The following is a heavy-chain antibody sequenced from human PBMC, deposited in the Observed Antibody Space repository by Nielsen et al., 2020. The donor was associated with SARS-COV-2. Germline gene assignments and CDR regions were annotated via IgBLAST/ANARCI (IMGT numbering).Heavy chain of an antibody. D-gene: IGHD6-13*01. CDR1: GISLDTSGMS. CDR2: IDWDDDK. V-gene: IGHV2-70*11. J-gene: IGHJ5*02. CDR3: ARILSSSWSSAFDP. Sequence: SGPTLVKPTQTLTLTCAVSGISLDTSGMSVSWIRQPPGKALEWLARIDWDDDKYYSTSLKTRLTISKDTSKNQVVLTMTNMDPVDTATYYCARILSSSWSSAFDPWGQGTLVTVSS.